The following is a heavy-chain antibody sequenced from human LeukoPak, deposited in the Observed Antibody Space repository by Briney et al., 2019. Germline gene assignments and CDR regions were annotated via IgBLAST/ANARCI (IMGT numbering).Heavy chain of an antibody. CDR3: AMLITFGGNDAFDI. J-gene: IGHJ3*02. V-gene: IGHV4-34*01. CDR1: GGSFSGYY. Sequence: PSETLSLTCAVYGGSFSGYYCSWIRQPPGKGLEWVGEINHRGSTNYNPSLKSRVTISVDTSKNQFSLKLSSVTAADTAVYYCAMLITFGGNDAFDIWGQGTMVTVSS. D-gene: IGHD3-16*01. CDR2: INHRGST.